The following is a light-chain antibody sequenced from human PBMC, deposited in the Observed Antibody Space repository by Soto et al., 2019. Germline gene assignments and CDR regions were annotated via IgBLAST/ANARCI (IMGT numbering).Light chain of an antibody. CDR1: SSNIGSNY. J-gene: IGLJ1*01. CDR3: AAWDDSLSGYV. CDR2: RNN. V-gene: IGLV1-47*01. Sequence: AVVTQPPSASGTPGQRVTISCSGSSSNIGSNYVYWYQQLPGTAPKLLIYRNNQRPSGVPDRFSGSKSGTSASLAISGLRSEDEADYYCAAWDDSLSGYVFGTGTKLTVL.